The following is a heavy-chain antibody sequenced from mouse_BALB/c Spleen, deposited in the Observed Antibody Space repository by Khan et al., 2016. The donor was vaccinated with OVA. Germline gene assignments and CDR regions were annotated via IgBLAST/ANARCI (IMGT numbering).Heavy chain of an antibody. CDR3: ARGKYYGSNSWCAY. CDR1: GYSFTDYT. V-gene: IGHV1-18*01. CDR2: INPYNGFT. Sequence: EVQLQQSRPELVKPGASMKISCKASGYSFTDYTMNWVKQSHGKNLEWIGLINPYNGFTTYNQKFKGKATLTVHKSSSTAYMELLSLTSEDSAVYYCARGKYYGSNSWCAYWGQGTLVTVSA. J-gene: IGHJ3*01. D-gene: IGHD1-1*01.